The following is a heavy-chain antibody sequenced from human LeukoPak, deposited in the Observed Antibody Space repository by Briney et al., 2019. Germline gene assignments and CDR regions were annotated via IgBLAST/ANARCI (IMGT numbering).Heavy chain of an antibody. D-gene: IGHD3-10*01. Sequence: ISAYSGNTNYAEKFHDRISMTTDTSTGIAYMELRSLKFDDTAVYYCATNYGSGSAPLDPWGQGTLVTVSA. CDR2: ISAYSGNT. J-gene: IGHJ5*02. CDR3: ATNYGSGSAPLDP. V-gene: IGHV1-18*01.